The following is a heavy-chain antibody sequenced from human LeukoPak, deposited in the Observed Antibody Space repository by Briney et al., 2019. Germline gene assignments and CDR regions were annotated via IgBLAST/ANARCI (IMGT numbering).Heavy chain of an antibody. D-gene: IGHD3-22*01. Sequence: ASVKVSCKASGGTFSSYAISWVRQAPGQGLEWMGRIIPIFGTANYAQKFQGRVTITTDESTSTAYMELSILRSEDTAVYYCASAAYYYDSSGYYGAGFDYWGQGTLVTVSS. CDR3: ASAAYYYDSSGYYGAGFDY. J-gene: IGHJ4*02. V-gene: IGHV1-69*05. CDR1: GGTFSSYA. CDR2: IIPIFGTA.